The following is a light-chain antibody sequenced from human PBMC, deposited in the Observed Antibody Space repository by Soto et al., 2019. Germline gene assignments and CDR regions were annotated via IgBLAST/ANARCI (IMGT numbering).Light chain of an antibody. CDR2: ASF. CDR1: QDIRTE. V-gene: IGKV1-6*01. J-gene: IGKJ1*01. CDR3: LQDTKDPRT. Sequence: AIQMTQSPSSLSASVGDRVTITCRASQDIRTELGWYQQKPGKAPQLLIYASFNLQSGVPSRFSGSGSGTDFTLTISSLQPEDFATYYCLQDTKDPRTFGQGTKVEIK.